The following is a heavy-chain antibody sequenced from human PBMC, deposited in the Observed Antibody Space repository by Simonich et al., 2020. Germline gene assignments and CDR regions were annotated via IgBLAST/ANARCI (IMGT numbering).Heavy chain of an antibody. D-gene: IGHD4-4*01. CDR2: INSDGSST. J-gene: IGHJ3*02. CDR1: GFTFSSYW. Sequence: EVQLVESGGGLVQPGGSLRLSCAASGFTFSSYWMNWGRQAPGKGRVWVSRINSDGSSTSYADSVKGRFTISRDNAKNTLYLQMNSLRAEDTAVYYCARDYSNYDAFDIWGQGTMVTVSS. V-gene: IGHV3-74*01. CDR3: ARDYSNYDAFDI.